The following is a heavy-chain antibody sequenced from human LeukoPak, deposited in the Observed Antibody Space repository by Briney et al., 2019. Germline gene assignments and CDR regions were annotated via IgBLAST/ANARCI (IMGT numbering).Heavy chain of an antibody. Sequence: ASVKVSCKASGYTFTSYGIGWVRQARGQGLEWMGWMSAYNGNTNYAQKLKGRVNMTTDTSTSTAYMELRSLRSDDTAVYYCARDVDERNFDYWGQGTLVTVSS. CDR3: ARDVDERNFDY. V-gene: IGHV1-18*01. CDR1: GYTFTSYG. D-gene: IGHD2-21*01. J-gene: IGHJ4*02. CDR2: MSAYNGNT.